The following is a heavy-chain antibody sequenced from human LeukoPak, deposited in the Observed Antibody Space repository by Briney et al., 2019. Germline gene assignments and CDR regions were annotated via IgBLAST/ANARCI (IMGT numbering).Heavy chain of an antibody. V-gene: IGHV4-34*01. Sequence: PSETLSLTCAVYGGSFSGYYWSWLRQPPGKGLEWIGEINHSGSTNYNPSLKSRVIISVDTSKNQFSLKLSSVTAADTAIYYCARDAYYYGSGSYPLDYWGQGTLVTVSS. CDR2: INHSGST. CDR3: ARDAYYYGSGSYPLDY. J-gene: IGHJ4*02. D-gene: IGHD3-10*01. CDR1: GGSFSGYY.